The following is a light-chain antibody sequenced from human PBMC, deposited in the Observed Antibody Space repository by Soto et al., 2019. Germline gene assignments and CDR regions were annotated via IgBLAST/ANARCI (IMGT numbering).Light chain of an antibody. J-gene: IGKJ5*01. CDR2: DAS. CDR1: QDINIY. CDR3: QKYDILPIN. V-gene: IGKV1-33*01. Sequence: EIQMTHSPSSLFASVVARVTLTCKATQDINIYLNWYQQKPGKAPNLLIYDASNLEIGVPSRFSGSGSGIHFTFTISSLQTEDIGTYYCQKYDILPINCGRGTRLAIK.